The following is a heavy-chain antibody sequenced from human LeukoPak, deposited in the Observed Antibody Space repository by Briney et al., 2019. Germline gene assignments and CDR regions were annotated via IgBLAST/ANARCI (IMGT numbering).Heavy chain of an antibody. Sequence: GGSLRLSCAASGFTFSDHYMDWVRQAPGKGLEWVGRSRNKANSYTTEYGASVKGRFTISRDDSKNSLYLQMNSLKTEDTAVYYCARGSSYYYDTSGYYFDYWGQGTLVTVSS. J-gene: IGHJ4*02. V-gene: IGHV3-72*01. D-gene: IGHD3-22*01. CDR1: GFTFSDHY. CDR2: SRNKANSYTT. CDR3: ARGSSYYYDTSGYYFDY.